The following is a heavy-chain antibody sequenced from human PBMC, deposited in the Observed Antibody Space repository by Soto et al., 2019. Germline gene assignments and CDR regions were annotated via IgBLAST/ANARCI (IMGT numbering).Heavy chain of an antibody. J-gene: IGHJ4*02. CDR1: GFIFSSYA. V-gene: IGHV3-23*01. CDR3: AKDGEIGSSWYNDFVY. Sequence: EVQLLESGGGLVQPGGSLRLSCAAPGFIFSSYAMSWVRQAPGKGLEWDSAISGSGGSTYYADSVKGRFTLSRDNSKNTVNLQMICLRAEDTAVYYCAKDGEIGSSWYNDFVYWVQGTLVTVSS. CDR2: ISGSGGST. D-gene: IGHD6-13*01.